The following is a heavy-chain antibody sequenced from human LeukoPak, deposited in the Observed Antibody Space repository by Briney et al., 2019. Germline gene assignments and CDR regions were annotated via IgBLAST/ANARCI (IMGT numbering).Heavy chain of an antibody. CDR2: ISGSGGST. J-gene: IGHJ5*02. Sequence: PGGSLRLSCAASGFAFTNYAMIWVRQASGKGLEWVSSISGSGGSTYYADSVKGRFTVSRDNSKNTLYLQMNSLRAEDTALYYCAKDQSGYNDGWFDPWGQGTLVTVSS. D-gene: IGHD5-18*01. CDR3: AKDQSGYNDGWFDP. CDR1: GFAFTNYA. V-gene: IGHV3-23*01.